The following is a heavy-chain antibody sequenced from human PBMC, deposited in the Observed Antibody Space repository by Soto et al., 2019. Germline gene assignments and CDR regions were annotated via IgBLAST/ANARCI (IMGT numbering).Heavy chain of an antibody. D-gene: IGHD4-17*01. V-gene: IGHV4-59*01. J-gene: IGHJ6*02. Sequence: SETLSLTCTVSGGSISSYYWSWIRQPPGKGLEWIGYIYYSGSTNYNPSLKSRVTISVDTSKNQFSLKLSSVTAADTAVYYCARIPWIDYGDFREYYGMDVWGQGTTVTVSS. CDR2: IYYSGST. CDR1: GGSISSYY. CDR3: ARIPWIDYGDFREYYGMDV.